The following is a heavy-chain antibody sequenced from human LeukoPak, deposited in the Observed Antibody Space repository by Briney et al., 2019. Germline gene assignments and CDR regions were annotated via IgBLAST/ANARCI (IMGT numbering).Heavy chain of an antibody. CDR2: IYSGGST. D-gene: IGHD6-19*01. V-gene: IGHV3-66*01. Sequence: PGGSLRLSCAASGFTVSSNYMSWVRQAPGKGLEWVSVIYSGGSTYYADSVKGRFTISRDNSKNTLYLQMNSLRAEDTAVYYCARETYSSGWYVFDYWGQGTLVTVSS. CDR1: GFTVSSNY. CDR3: ARETYSSGWYVFDY. J-gene: IGHJ4*02.